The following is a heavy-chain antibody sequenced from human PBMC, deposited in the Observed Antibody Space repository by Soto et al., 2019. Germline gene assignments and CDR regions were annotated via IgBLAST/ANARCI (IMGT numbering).Heavy chain of an antibody. Sequence: ASVKVSCKASGYTFTSYAMHWVRQAPGQRLEWMGWINAGNGNTKYSQKFQGRVTITRDTSASTAYMELSSLRSEDTAVYYCARDNSVIQGGGLVWFGELSLDDWGQGILVTVAS. CDR1: GYTFTSYA. J-gene: IGHJ4*02. CDR2: INAGNGNT. CDR3: ARDNSVIQGGGLVWFGELSLDD. D-gene: IGHD3-10*01. V-gene: IGHV1-3*01.